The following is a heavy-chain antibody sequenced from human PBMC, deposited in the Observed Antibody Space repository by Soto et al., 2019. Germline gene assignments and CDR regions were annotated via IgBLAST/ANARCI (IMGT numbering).Heavy chain of an antibody. CDR3: ARDRISYDSSPSGGYYGMDV. CDR1: GYSFTSYW. CDR2: IYPGDSDT. V-gene: IGHV5-51*01. Sequence: GESLKISCKGSGYSFTSYWIGWVRQMPGKGLEWMGIIYPGDSDTGYSPSFQGQVTISADKSISTAYLQWSSLKASDTAMYYCARDRISYDSSPSGGYYGMDVWGQGTTVTVSS. D-gene: IGHD3-22*01. J-gene: IGHJ6*02.